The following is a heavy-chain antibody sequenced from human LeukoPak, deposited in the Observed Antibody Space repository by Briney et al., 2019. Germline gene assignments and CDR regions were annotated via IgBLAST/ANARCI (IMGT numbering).Heavy chain of an antibody. CDR3: ASSPAVAGDVGAFDI. J-gene: IGHJ3*02. CDR2: IYPGDSDT. D-gene: IGHD6-19*01. CDR1: GYSFTSYW. V-gene: IGHV5-51*01. Sequence: GESLKISCKGSGYSFTSYWIGWVRQMLGKGLEWMGIIYPGDSDTRYSPSFQGQVTISADKSISTAYLQWSSLKASDTAMYYCASSPAVAGDVGAFDIWGQGTMVTVSS.